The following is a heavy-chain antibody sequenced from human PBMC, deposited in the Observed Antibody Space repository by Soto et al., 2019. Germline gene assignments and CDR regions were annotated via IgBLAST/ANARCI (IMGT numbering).Heavy chain of an antibody. D-gene: IGHD6-19*01. CDR2: INPNSGGT. V-gene: IGHV1-2*04. J-gene: IGHJ4*02. CDR3: ARGPPAYSSGWYPLRY. CDR1: GYTFTGYY. Sequence: XSVKVSFKASGYTFTGYYMHWVRQSPGQGLEWMGWINPNSGGTNYAQKFQGWVTMTRDTSISTAYMELSRLRSDDTAVYYCARGPPAYSSGWYPLRYWGQGTLVTVSS.